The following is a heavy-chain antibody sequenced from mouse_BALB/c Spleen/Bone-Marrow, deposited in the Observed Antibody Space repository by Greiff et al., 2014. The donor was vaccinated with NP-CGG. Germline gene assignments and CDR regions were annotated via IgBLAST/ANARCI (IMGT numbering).Heavy chain of an antibody. CDR2: INPSTGYT. CDR3: ARYGNYVFAY. CDR1: GYTFTSYW. J-gene: IGHJ3*01. Sequence: QVPLKQSGAELAKTGASGKMSCKASGYTFTSYWVHWGKQRPGQGLGWIEYINPSTGYTEYNQKFKDKATLTADKSSSTAYMQLSSLTSEDSAVYYCARYGNYVFAYWGQGTLVTVSA. V-gene: IGHV1-7*01. D-gene: IGHD2-1*01.